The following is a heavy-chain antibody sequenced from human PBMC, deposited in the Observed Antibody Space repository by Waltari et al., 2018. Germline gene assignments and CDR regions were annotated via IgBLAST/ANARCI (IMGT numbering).Heavy chain of an antibody. CDR3: ATGGDYDEYALHYFRGLDV. D-gene: IGHD4-17*01. V-gene: IGHV1-24*01. J-gene: IGHJ6*02. CDR1: GNSITESP. Sequence: QVQLVQSEAEVMKPGASVKVSCKVSGNSITESPMHWVRQAPGKGLEWMGRFDPEDGEGTYAQGVLDRVTMTEDRSTNTAYMELSRLRLEDTAVYYCATGGDYDEYALHYFRGLDVWGQGTTVIVAS. CDR2: FDPEDGEG.